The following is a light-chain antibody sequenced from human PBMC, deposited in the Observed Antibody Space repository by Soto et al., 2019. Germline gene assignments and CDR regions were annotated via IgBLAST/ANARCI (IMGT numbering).Light chain of an antibody. CDR3: QQYGGSVLYI. Sequence: EIVLTQSPGTLSLSPGERATLSCRASQPISSAYLAWYQQKPGQAPRLLIYAASSRATGIPDRVSGSGSGTDFTLTISRLEPEDFAVYYCQQYGGSVLYIFGRGTKLEIK. V-gene: IGKV3-20*01. CDR1: QPISSAY. J-gene: IGKJ2*01. CDR2: AAS.